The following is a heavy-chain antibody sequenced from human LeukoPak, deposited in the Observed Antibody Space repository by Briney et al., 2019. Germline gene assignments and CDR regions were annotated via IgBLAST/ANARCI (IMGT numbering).Heavy chain of an antibody. D-gene: IGHD2/OR15-2a*01. CDR1: DYPISSGYF. J-gene: IGHJ4*02. V-gene: IGHV4-38-2*02. Sequence: SETLSLTCAVSDYPISSGYFWGWIRQAPGQGLEWIATISHSGDTYFNPSLKSRTIVSIDTSKNQFSLKLISVAAADTAVYYCAREHCAGGYCYFLDYWGQGTLVTVSS. CDR3: AREHCAGGYCYFLDY. CDR2: ISHSGDT.